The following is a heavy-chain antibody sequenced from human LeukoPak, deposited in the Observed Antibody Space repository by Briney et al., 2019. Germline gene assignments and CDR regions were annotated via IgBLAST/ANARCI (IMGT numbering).Heavy chain of an antibody. CDR2: IRSKTNSYAT. D-gene: IGHD5-18*01. CDR3: TSTWIQLWFDY. Sequence: PGGSLRFSCAASGFTFSASAMHWVRQASGKGLEWVGRIRSKTNSYATEYAASVKGRFTISRDDSKNTAYLQMDSLRTEDTAVYYCTSTWIQLWFDYWGQGTLVTVSS. V-gene: IGHV3-73*01. J-gene: IGHJ4*02. CDR1: GFTFSASA.